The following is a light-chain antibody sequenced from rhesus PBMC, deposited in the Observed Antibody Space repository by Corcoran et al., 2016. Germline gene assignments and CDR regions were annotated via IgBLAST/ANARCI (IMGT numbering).Light chain of an antibody. CDR1: QSLLHSNGNTY. J-gene: IGKJ4*01. V-gene: IGKV2-73*01. Sequence: DIVMTQTPLSLPVTPGEPASISCRSSQSLLHSNGNTYLYWYLQKPGQPPRLLICRVSDRFSGVPDRCRGSGSGTEFTLKISRVEAEEVGVYYCMQALQNPLTFGGGTKVELK. CDR2: RVS. CDR3: MQALQNPLT.